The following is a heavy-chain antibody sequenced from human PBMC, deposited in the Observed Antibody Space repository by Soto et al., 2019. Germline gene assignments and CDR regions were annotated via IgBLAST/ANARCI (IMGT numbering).Heavy chain of an antibody. D-gene: IGHD6-13*01. Sequence: GASVKVSCKASGYTFTGYYMHWVRQAPGQGLEWMGWINPNSGGTNYAQKFQGWVTMTRDTSISTAYMERSRLRSDDTAVYYCARDPGHSSSVSFDYWGQGTLVTVSS. CDR2: INPNSGGT. J-gene: IGHJ4*02. CDR1: GYTFTGYY. V-gene: IGHV1-2*04. CDR3: ARDPGHSSSVSFDY.